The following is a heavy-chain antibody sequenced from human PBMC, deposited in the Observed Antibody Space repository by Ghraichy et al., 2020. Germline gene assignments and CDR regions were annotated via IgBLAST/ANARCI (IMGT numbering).Heavy chain of an antibody. V-gene: IGHV1-8*01. J-gene: IGHJ6*02. CDR2: MNPNSGNT. D-gene: IGHD3-22*01. CDR1: GYTFTSYD. CDR3: ARRYYYDSSGSFGMDV. Sequence: VKVSCKASGYTFTSYDINWVRQATGQGLEWMGWMNPNSGNTGYAQKFQGRVTMTRNTSISTAYMELSSLRSEDTAVYYCARRYYYDSSGSFGMDVWGQGTTVTVSS.